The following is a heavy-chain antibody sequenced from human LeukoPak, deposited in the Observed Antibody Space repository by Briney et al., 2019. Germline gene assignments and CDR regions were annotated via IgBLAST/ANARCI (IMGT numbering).Heavy chain of an antibody. CDR3: ARNKPIIGFFGMDV. CDR1: GFTFSDYA. Sequence: GGSLRLSCAASGFTFSDYAMHWVRQAPGKGLEWVAVISYGGTNEYYTDSVKGGFTISRDNSKNTLDLQMSTLRAEDTAVYFCARNKPIIGFFGMDVWGQGTMVTVSS. D-gene: IGHD1-14*01. J-gene: IGHJ6*02. CDR2: ISYGGTNE. V-gene: IGHV3-30*04.